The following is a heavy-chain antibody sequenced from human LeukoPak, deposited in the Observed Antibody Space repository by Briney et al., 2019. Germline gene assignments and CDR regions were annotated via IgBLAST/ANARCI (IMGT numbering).Heavy chain of an antibody. V-gene: IGHV4-39*07. D-gene: IGHD2-15*01. J-gene: IGHJ3*02. Sequence: PSETLSLTCTVSGGSISTTGYYWGWIRQSPGEGLQWIASIYYTGSAFYTPSLKSRLTISVDTSKDQFSLNLTSVTAADTAVYYCAREGGIWGQGTMVTVSS. CDR2: IYYTGSA. CDR1: GGSISTTGYY. CDR3: AREGGI.